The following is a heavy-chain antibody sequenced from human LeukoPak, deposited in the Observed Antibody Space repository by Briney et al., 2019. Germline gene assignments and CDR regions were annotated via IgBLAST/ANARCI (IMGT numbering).Heavy chain of an antibody. V-gene: IGHV4-30-4*01. Sequence: SQTLSLTCNVSGGSISSGDKYWSWIRQPPGKGLEWIGYIYYSGSTYYNPSLKSRLTISVDMPENQFSLHLTSVTAADTAVYFCARVTRWAGLDFWGQGTLVTVSS. J-gene: IGHJ4*02. CDR2: IYYSGST. CDR3: ARVTRWAGLDF. CDR1: GGSISSGDKY. D-gene: IGHD2-21*02.